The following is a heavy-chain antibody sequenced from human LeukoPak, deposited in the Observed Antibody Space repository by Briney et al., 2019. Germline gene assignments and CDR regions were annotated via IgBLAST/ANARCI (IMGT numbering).Heavy chain of an antibody. V-gene: IGHV1-8*01. D-gene: IGHD1-14*01. J-gene: IGHJ6*03. Sequence: ASVKVSCKASGYTFTSYDINWVRQATAQGLEWMGWMNPNCGNTGYAQKFQGRVTMTRNTSISTAYMELSSLRSEDTAVYYCARDRRGSYSYYMDVWGKGTTVTVSS. CDR1: GYTFTSYD. CDR3: ARDRRGSYSYYMDV. CDR2: MNPNCGNT.